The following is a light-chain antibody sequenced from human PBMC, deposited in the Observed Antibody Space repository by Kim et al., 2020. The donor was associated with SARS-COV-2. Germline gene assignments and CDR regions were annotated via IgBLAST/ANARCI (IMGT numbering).Light chain of an antibody. CDR2: QDS. V-gene: IGLV3-1*01. CDR1: KLGDKY. J-gene: IGLJ1*01. CDR3: QAWDSSTAV. Sequence: VHPRQTASITCYGDKLGDKYAGWYQQKAGQSPVLVIYQDSKRPSGIPERFSGSNSGNTATLTISGTQAMDEADYYCQAWDSSTAVFGTGTKVTVL.